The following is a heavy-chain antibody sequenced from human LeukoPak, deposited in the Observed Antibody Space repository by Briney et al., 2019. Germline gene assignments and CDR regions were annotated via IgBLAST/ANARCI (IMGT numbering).Heavy chain of an antibody. J-gene: IGHJ4*02. Sequence: GASVKVSCKVSGYTLTELSMHWVRQAPGKGLEWMGGSDPEDGETIYAQKFQGRVTMTEDTSTDTAYMELSSLRSGDTAVYYCATSDILTGYTVDYWGQGTLVTVSS. CDR3: ATSDILTGYTVDY. V-gene: IGHV1-24*01. CDR1: GYTLTELS. CDR2: SDPEDGET. D-gene: IGHD3-9*01.